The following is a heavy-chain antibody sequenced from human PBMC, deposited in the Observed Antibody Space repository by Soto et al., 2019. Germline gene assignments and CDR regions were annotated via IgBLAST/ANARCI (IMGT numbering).Heavy chain of an antibody. D-gene: IGHD1-7*01. CDR3: GREGELTGGMDV. V-gene: IGHV3-33*01. Sequence: QVQLVESGGGVVQPGRSLRLSCAASGFTFSSYGMHWVRQAPGKGLEWVAVIWYDGSNKYYADSVKGRFTISRDNSKNTLYLQMNSLRAEDTAVYYWGREGELTGGMDVWGQGTTVTVSS. CDR1: GFTFSSYG. CDR2: IWYDGSNK. J-gene: IGHJ6*02.